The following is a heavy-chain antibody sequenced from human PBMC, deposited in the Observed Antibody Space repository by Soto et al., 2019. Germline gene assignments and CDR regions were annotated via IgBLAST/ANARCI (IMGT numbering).Heavy chain of an antibody. CDR1: GFTFSSYS. J-gene: IGHJ4*02. V-gene: IGHV3-48*01. D-gene: IGHD1-1*01. CDR3: ARELERVFDY. Sequence: PGGSLRLSCAASGFTFSSYSMNWVRQAPGKGLEWVSYISSSSSTIYYADSVKGRFTISRDNAKNSLYLQMNSLRAEDTAVYYCARELERVFDYWGQGTLVTVSS. CDR2: ISSSSSTI.